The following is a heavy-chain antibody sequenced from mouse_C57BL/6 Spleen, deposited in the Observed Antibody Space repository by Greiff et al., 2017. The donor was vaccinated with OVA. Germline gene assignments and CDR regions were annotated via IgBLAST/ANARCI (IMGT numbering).Heavy chain of an antibody. CDR1: GFTFTDYY. J-gene: IGHJ1*03. Sequence: VQLKESGGGLVQPGGSLSLSCAASGFTFTDYYMSWVRQPPGKALEWFGFIRHKANGYTTEYSVSVKGRFTISRDNSQSILYLRMNALGAENSATSICARCPDGDFDVWGTGTTVTVSS. V-gene: IGHV7-3*01. CDR3: ARCPDGDFDV. CDR2: IRHKANGYTT.